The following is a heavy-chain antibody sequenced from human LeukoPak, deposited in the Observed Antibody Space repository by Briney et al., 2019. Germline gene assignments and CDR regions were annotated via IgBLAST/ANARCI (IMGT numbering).Heavy chain of an antibody. D-gene: IGHD6-13*01. CDR1: GYTFTGYY. V-gene: IGHV1-2*02. CDR2: INPNSGGT. J-gene: IGHJ4*02. Sequence: ASVKVSCKASGYTFTGYYMHWVRQAPGQGLEWMGWINPNSGGTNYAQKFQGRVTMTRDTSISTAYMELSRLRSDDTAVYYCARGLAAAGTYYFDYWGQGTLVTVSS. CDR3: ARGLAAAGTYYFDY.